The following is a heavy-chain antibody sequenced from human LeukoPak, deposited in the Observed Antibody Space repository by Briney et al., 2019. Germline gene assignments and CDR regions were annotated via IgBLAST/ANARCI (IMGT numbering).Heavy chain of an antibody. CDR3: VTRVKSTGDY. CDR1: GLTFSNAW. D-gene: IGHD1-1*01. V-gene: IGHV3-15*01. Sequence: KTGGSLRLSCAAYGLTFSNAWMSWVRQAPAKGLEWIGSIKTKTDGGTTEYAAPVKGRFTISRDESKNTVYLQMNSLKTEDTALYYCVTRVKSTGDYWGQGTLVTVSS. CDR2: IKTKTDGGTT. J-gene: IGHJ4*02.